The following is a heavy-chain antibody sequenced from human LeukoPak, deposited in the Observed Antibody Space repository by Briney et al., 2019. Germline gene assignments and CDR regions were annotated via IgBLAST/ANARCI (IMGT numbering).Heavy chain of an antibody. CDR1: GGTFSSSA. J-gene: IGHJ2*01. CDR3: ARASGSFCPGLSWYFDL. D-gene: IGHD1-26*01. CDR2: IIPILGIA. V-gene: IGHV1-69*04. Sequence: ASVKVSCKASGGTFSSSAISWVRQAPGQGLEWMGRIIPILGIANYAQKFQGRVTITADKSTSTAYMELSSLRSEDTAVYYCARASGSFCPGLSWYFDLWGRGTLATVSS.